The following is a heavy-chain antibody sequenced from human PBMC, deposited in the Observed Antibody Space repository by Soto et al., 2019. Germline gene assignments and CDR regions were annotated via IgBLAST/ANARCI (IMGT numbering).Heavy chain of an antibody. CDR3: ARGGVAAAATYYFDY. CDR1: GFTFSDYY. CDR2: ISSSSSYT. Sequence: GGSLRLSCAASGFTFSDYYMSWIRQAPGKWLEWVSYISSSSSYTNYADSVKGRFTISRDNAKNSLYLQMNSLRAEDTAVYYCARGGVAAAATYYFDYWGQGXLVTVYS. J-gene: IGHJ4*02. V-gene: IGHV3-11*06. D-gene: IGHD6-13*01.